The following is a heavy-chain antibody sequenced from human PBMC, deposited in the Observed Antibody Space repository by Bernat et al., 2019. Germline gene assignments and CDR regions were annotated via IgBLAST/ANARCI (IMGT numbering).Heavy chain of an antibody. CDR1: GYTFTSYA. J-gene: IGHJ3*02. V-gene: IGHV1-3*01. CDR3: ATLNTIPRRAPDAFDI. D-gene: IGHD1-14*01. Sequence: QVQLVQSGAEVKKPGASVKVSCKASGYTFTSYAMHWVRQAPGQRLEWMGWINAGNGNTKYSQKFQGRVTITRDTSASTAYMELSSLRSEDTAVYYCATLNTIPRRAPDAFDIWGQGTMVTVSS. CDR2: INAGNGNT.